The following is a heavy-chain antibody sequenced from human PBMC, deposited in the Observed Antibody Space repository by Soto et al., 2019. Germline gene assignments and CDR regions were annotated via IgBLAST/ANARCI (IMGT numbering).Heavy chain of an antibody. J-gene: IGHJ6*02. CDR3: ARAGCDGGSCYTLVGLRYGMDV. V-gene: IGHV3-30-3*01. CDR1: GFTFSSYA. CDR2: ISYDGNNK. Sequence: QVQLVESGGGVVQPGRSLRLSCAASGFTFSSYAMYWVRQAPGKGLEWMTVISYDGNNKYYADSVKGRFTISRDNSKNTLYLQINSLRAEDTAVYYCARAGCDGGSCYTLVGLRYGMDVWGQGTTVTVSS. D-gene: IGHD2-15*01.